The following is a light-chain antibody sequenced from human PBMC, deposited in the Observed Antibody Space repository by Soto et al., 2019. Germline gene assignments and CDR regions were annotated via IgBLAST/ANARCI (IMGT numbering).Light chain of an antibody. J-gene: IGLJ3*02. V-gene: IGLV2-14*01. CDR2: DVT. Sequence: QSALTQPASVSGSPGQSNTISCTGTSSDGGGYNYVSWYQQHPGKAPKLMIYDVTNRPSGVSNRFSGSKSGNTASLTISGLQAEDEADYYCSSYTSSSTPLVFGGGTKLTVL. CDR1: SSDGGGYNY. CDR3: SSYTSSSTPLV.